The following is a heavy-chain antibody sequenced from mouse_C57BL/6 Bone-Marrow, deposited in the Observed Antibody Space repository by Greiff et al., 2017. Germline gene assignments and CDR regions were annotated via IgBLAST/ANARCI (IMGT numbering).Heavy chain of an antibody. CDR1: GFTFSSYA. D-gene: IGHD4-1*01. CDR3: ARGWDGEAWFAY. V-gene: IGHV5-4*03. Sequence: DVKLVESGGGLVKPGGSLKLSCAASGFTFSSYAMSWVRQTPEKRLEWVATISDGGSYTYYPDNVKGRFTISRDNAKNNLYLQMSHLKSEDTAMYYCARGWDGEAWFAYWGQGTLVTVSA. CDR2: ISDGGSYT. J-gene: IGHJ3*01.